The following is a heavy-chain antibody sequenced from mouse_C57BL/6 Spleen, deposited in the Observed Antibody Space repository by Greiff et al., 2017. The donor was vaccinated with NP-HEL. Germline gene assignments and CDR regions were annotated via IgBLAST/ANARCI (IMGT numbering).Heavy chain of an antibody. CDR2: IYPGSGST. D-gene: IGHD5-5*01. J-gene: IGHJ3*01. Sequence: QVQLQQPGAELVKPGASVKMSCKASGYTFTSYWITWVKQRPGQGLEWIGDIYPGSGSTNYNEKFKSKATLTVDKSSSTAYMQLSSLTSEDSAVYYCARTGNCLRFAYWGQGTLVTVSA. V-gene: IGHV1-55*01. CDR3: ARTGNCLRFAY. CDR1: GYTFTSYW.